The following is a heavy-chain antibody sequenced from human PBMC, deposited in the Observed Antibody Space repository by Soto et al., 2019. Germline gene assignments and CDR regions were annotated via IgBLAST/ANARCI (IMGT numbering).Heavy chain of an antibody. CDR3: VTARGVHSDATWGEF. V-gene: IGHV3-33*01. Sequence: QVQLVESGVGGVQPGKSLRLSCVASGDSLSNYGMHWVRQAPGKGLEWVASIWHDGRYEFHADSVKGQFDISRDKSKNYLYLQINSLRVEHTAMYYYVTARGVHSDATWGEFWGEGTLVPVSS. D-gene: IGHD3-16*01. J-gene: IGHJ1*01. CDR2: IWHDGRYE. CDR1: GDSLSNYG.